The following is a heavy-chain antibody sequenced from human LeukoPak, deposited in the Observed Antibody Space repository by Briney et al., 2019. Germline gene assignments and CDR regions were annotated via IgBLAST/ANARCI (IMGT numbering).Heavy chain of an antibody. V-gene: IGHV3-15*01. J-gene: IGHJ4*02. CDR1: GFTFSSAW. Sequence: GGSLRLSCAASGFTFSSAWMTWVRQAPGKGLEWVGRVLSKTDGGTTEYAAPVKGRFTVSRDDSKNTLYLQMNSLKTEDTAVYYCTTERRSSVSPPRFDYWGQGALVTVSS. CDR3: TTERRSSVSPPRFDY. CDR2: VLSKTDGGTT. D-gene: IGHD3-22*01.